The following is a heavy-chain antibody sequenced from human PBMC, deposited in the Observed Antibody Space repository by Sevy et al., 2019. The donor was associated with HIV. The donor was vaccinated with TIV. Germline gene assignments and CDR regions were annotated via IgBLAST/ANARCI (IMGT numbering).Heavy chain of an antibody. V-gene: IGHV3-23*01. CDR2: ISASGGYT. Sequence: GGSLRLSCVVSGSSFSSYVMTWVRQAPGKGLDWVSTISASGGYTYYANFVKGRFTISRDNSKNTVDLLMVSLTAEDTAVYYCAKETAIGYLPWGQGTLVTVSS. CDR1: GSSFSSYV. D-gene: IGHD3-22*01. J-gene: IGHJ5*02. CDR3: AKETAIGYLP.